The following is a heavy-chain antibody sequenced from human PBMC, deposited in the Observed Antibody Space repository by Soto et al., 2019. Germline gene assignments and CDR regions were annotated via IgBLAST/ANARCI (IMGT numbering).Heavy chain of an antibody. V-gene: IGHV1-2*02. CDR2: INPNSGGT. CDR3: ARSYDILTVLTWLDP. D-gene: IGHD3-9*01. Sequence: ASVKVSCKASGYNFRDYYMHWVRQAPGQGLEWMGWINPNSGGTNLPQKFQARVAMTRDTSINTVYMELTRLRSDDTAVYYCARSYDILTVLTWLDPWGQGNPVTVSS. CDR1: GYNFRDYY. J-gene: IGHJ5*02.